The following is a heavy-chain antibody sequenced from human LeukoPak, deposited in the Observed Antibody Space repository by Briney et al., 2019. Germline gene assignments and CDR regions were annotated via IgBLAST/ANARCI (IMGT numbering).Heavy chain of an antibody. CDR2: IYTSGST. D-gene: IGHD1-1*01. Sequence: PSETLSLTCTVSGGSISSYYWSWIRQPPGKGLEWIGYIYTSGSTNCNPSLKSRVTISVDTPKNQFSLKLSSVTAADTAVYYCAGSYNWNIGDYWGQGTLVTVSS. J-gene: IGHJ4*02. CDR3: AGSYNWNIGDY. CDR1: GGSISSYY. V-gene: IGHV4-4*09.